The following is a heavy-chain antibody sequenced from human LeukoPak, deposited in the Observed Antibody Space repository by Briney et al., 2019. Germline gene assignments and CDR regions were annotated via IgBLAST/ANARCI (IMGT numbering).Heavy chain of an antibody. CDR2: INSDGSST. Sequence: GGSLRLSCAASGFTFSSYWMHWVRQAPGKGLVWVSRINSDGSSTSYADSVKDRFTISRDNAKNTLYLQMNSLRAEDTAVYYCARVWNEFDGSYAYWGQGTLVTVSS. CDR1: GFTFSSYW. D-gene: IGHD1-26*01. V-gene: IGHV3-74*01. J-gene: IGHJ4*02. CDR3: ARVWNEFDGSYAY.